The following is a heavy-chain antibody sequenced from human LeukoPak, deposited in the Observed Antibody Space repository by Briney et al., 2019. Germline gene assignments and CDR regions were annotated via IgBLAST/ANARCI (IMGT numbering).Heavy chain of an antibody. D-gene: IGHD2-2*01. CDR2: ISGSGGST. Sequence: GGSLRLSCAASGFTFSSYAMSWVRQAPGKGLEWVSAISGSGGSTYYADSVKGRFTISRDNSKNTLYLQMNSLRAEDTAVYYCAKPVALPAAQYYYYYGMDVWGQGTTVTVSS. CDR1: GFTFSSYA. CDR3: AKPVALPAAQYYYYYGMDV. V-gene: IGHV3-23*01. J-gene: IGHJ6*02.